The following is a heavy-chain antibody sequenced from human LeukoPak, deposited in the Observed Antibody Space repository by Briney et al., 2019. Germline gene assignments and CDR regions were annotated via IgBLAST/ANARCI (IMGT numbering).Heavy chain of an antibody. CDR2: IYYSGST. V-gene: IGHV4-39*01. Sequence: SETLSLTCTVSGGSISSGSYYWSWIRQPAGKGLEWIGSIYYSGSTYYNPSLKSRVTISVDTSKNQFSLKLSSVTAADTAVYYCARLTDLEMATYYFDYWGQGTLVTVSS. D-gene: IGHD5-24*01. CDR3: ARLTDLEMATYYFDY. CDR1: GGSISSGSYY. J-gene: IGHJ4*02.